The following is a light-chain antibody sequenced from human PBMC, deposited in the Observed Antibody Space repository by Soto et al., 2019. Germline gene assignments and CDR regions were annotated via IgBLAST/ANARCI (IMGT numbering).Light chain of an antibody. CDR1: SSDVGSYNR. J-gene: IGLJ1*01. CDR2: EVN. Sequence: QSALTQPPSVSGSPGQSVTISCTGTSSDVGSYNRVSWYQQPPGTAPKLMIYEVNNRPSGVPDRFSGSKSGNTASLTISGLQTVDVAEYYCRSYRYTSTSLFGTGHRVTV. CDR3: RSYRYTSTSL. V-gene: IGLV2-18*02.